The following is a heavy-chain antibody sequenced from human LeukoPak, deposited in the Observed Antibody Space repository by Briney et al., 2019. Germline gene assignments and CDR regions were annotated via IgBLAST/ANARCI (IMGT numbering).Heavy chain of an antibody. CDR1: GGSFSGYY. D-gene: IGHD3-22*01. V-gene: IGHV4-34*01. CDR3: ARHSVYDSSGYYFFPFDY. J-gene: IGHJ4*02. CDR2: INHSGST. Sequence: LETLSLTCAVYGGSFSGYYWSWIRQPPGKGLEWIGEINHSGSTNYNPSLKSRVTISVDTSKNQFSLKLSSVTAADTAVYYCARHSVYDSSGYYFFPFDYWGQGTLVTVSS.